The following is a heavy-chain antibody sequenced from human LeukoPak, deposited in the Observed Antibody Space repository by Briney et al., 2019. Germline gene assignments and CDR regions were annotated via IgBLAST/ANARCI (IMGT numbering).Heavy chain of an antibody. CDR1: GFTFSSYG. V-gene: IGHV3-23*01. Sequence: GGSLRLSCAASGFTFSSYGMSWVRQAPGKGLEWVSAISGSGGSTYYADSVKGRFTISRDNSKNTLYLQMNSLRAEDTAVYYCAKERAAWGGYYYDSSGYPDAFDIWGQGTMVTVSS. D-gene: IGHD3-22*01. CDR3: AKERAAWGGYYYDSSGYPDAFDI. J-gene: IGHJ3*02. CDR2: ISGSGGST.